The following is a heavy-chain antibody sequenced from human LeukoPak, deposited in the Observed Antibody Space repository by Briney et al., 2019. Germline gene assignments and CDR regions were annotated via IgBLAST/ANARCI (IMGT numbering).Heavy chain of an antibody. CDR3: AKWASLSEIVVAVWGFDY. CDR2: ISGSGRST. CDR1: GFTVSSNY. J-gene: IGHJ4*02. D-gene: IGHD3-22*01. V-gene: IGHV3-23*01. Sequence: PGGSLRLSCATSGFTVSSNYMSWVRQAPGKGLEWVSAISGSGRSTYYADSVKGRFTVSRDNSKNTLYLQLNSLRAEDTAVYFCAKWASLSEIVVAVWGFDYWGQGTLVTVSS.